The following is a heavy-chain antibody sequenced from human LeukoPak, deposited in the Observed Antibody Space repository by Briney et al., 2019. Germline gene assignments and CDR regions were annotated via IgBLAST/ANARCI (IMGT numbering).Heavy chain of an antibody. CDR3: TPLGSGVDY. V-gene: IGHV3-23*01. CDR1: GFMFSTYA. D-gene: IGHD6-19*01. J-gene: IGHJ4*02. Sequence: GGSLRLSCAASGFMFSTYAMSWVRQAPGKGLEWVSVISGSGDITYYAESVKGRITISRDNSRNTLFLHMNSLRAEDTAVYYCTPLGSGVDYWGQGTLVTVSS. CDR2: ISGSGDIT.